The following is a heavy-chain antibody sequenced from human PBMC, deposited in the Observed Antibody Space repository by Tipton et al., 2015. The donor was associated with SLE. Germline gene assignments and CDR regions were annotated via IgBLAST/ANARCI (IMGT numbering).Heavy chain of an antibody. CDR2: ISWDSVII. D-gene: IGHD3-3*01. Sequence: SLRLSCVVSGFTFEDYAMHWVRQAPGKGLEWVSGISWDSVIIGYADSVKGRFTISRDNAKNSLYLQMNSLRDEDTALYYCAKDMYYDFWSGGYMDVWGKGTTVTVSS. V-gene: IGHV3-9*01. CDR3: AKDMYYDFWSGGYMDV. J-gene: IGHJ6*03. CDR1: GFTFEDYA.